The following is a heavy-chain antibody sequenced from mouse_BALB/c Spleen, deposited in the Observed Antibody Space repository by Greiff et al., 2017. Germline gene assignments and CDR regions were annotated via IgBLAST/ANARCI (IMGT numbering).Heavy chain of an antibody. CDR1: GFSLTSYG. V-gene: IGHV2-2*02. Sequence: VQLKQSGPGLVQPSQSLSITCTVSGFSLTSYGVHWVRQSPGKGLEWLGVIWSGGSTDYNAAFISRLSISKDNSKSQVFFKMNSLQANDTAIYYCARIPYDGYYYYAMDYWGQGTSVTVSS. J-gene: IGHJ4*01. CDR2: IWSGGST. D-gene: IGHD2-3*01. CDR3: ARIPYDGYYYYAMDY.